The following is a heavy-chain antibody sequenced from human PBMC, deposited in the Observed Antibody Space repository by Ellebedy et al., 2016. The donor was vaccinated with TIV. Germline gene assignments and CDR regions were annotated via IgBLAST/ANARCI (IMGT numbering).Heavy chain of an antibody. CDR3: ARRGGYAGYFDY. V-gene: IGHV4-39*02. D-gene: IGHD1-1*01. Sequence: MPSETLSLTCTVSGGSISSSGSYRGWIRQPPGRGLEWIGSIYYSRNTFYNPSLKSRVTISVDTSKNHFSLKLSSVTAADTAIYYCARRGGYAGYFDYWGQGTLVTVSS. CDR1: GGSISSSGSY. CDR2: IYYSRNT. J-gene: IGHJ4*02.